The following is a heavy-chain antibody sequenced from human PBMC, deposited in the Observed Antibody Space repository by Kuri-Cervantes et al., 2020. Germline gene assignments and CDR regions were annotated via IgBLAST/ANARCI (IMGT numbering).Heavy chain of an antibody. D-gene: IGHD4-17*01. Sequence: GSLRLSCTVSGGSISSYYWSWIRQPPGKGLEWIGEINHSGSTNYNPSLKSRVTISVDTSKNQFSLKLSSVTAADTAVYYCARVRRGTTAIEYWYFDLWGRGTLVTVSS. CDR1: GGSISSYY. CDR2: INHSGST. CDR3: ARVRRGTTAIEYWYFDL. V-gene: IGHV4-34*01. J-gene: IGHJ2*01.